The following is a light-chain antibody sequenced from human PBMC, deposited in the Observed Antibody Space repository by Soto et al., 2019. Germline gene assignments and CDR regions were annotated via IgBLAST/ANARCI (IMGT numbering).Light chain of an antibody. Sequence: DIQMTQSPSSLSASVGDRVTITCRASQSISTYLNWYQQKPGKAPKFLIYAASNLQSGVPSRFSGSGSGTEFTLTISSLQPEDFATYYCQQSYSTPLTFGGGTKVEIK. CDR3: QQSYSTPLT. J-gene: IGKJ4*01. CDR1: QSISTY. V-gene: IGKV1-39*01. CDR2: AAS.